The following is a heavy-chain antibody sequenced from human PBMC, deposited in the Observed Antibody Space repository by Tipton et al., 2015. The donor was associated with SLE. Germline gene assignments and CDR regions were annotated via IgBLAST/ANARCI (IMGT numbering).Heavy chain of an antibody. Sequence: SLRLSCAASGFTFSSYGMSWVRQAPGKGLEWVGFIRSKAYGGTTEYAASVKGRFTISRDDSRSIAYLQMNSLKTEDTAVYYCTRDGRCASTSCYDDYWGQGTLVTVSS. D-gene: IGHD2-2*01. CDR3: TRDGRCASTSCYDDY. CDR2: IRSKAYGGTT. J-gene: IGHJ4*02. CDR1: GFTFSSYG. V-gene: IGHV3-49*04.